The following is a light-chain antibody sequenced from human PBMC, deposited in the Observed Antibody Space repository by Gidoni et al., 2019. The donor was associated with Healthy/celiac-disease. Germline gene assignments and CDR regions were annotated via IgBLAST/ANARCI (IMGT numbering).Light chain of an antibody. CDR3: QQSYSTLAPT. Sequence: DIQMTQSPSSLSASVGDRVTITCRASQSISSYLNWYQQKPGKAPKLLIYAASSLQSGVPSRFSGSGSGTDFTLTISSLQPEDFATYYCQQSYSTLAPTFGQXTRLEIK. V-gene: IGKV1-39*01. J-gene: IGKJ5*01. CDR1: QSISSY. CDR2: AAS.